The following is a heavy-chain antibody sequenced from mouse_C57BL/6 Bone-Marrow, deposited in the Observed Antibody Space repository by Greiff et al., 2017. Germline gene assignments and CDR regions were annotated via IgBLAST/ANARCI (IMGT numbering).Heavy chain of an antibody. CDR3: SRQVTTVLATKYFDV. J-gene: IGHJ1*03. D-gene: IGHD1-1*01. Sequence: EVQLVESGGGLVKPGGSLKLSCAASGFTFSSYTMSWVRQTPEKRLQWVAAISGGGGNTYYPDRVKGRFTISRDNDKNILYLQMSSLRSEDTALYYCSRQVTTVLATKYFDVWGTGTTVTVSS. V-gene: IGHV5-9*01. CDR2: ISGGGGNT. CDR1: GFTFSSYT.